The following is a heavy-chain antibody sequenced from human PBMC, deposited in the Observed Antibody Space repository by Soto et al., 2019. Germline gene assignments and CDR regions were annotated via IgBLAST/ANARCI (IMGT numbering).Heavy chain of an antibody. CDR1: GFTFDSHT. D-gene: IGHD6-13*01. V-gene: IGHV3-30*04. Sequence: QVQLVESGGGVVQPGRSPRLSCAASGFTFDSHTMHWVRQAPGKGLEWVALISFDGSLKYDADSVKGRFTISRDNFKNTLFLEMNSLRAEDTGVYYCARTYSSSWNYFDYWGQGTLVTVSS. CDR2: ISFDGSLK. CDR3: ARTYSSSWNYFDY. J-gene: IGHJ4*02.